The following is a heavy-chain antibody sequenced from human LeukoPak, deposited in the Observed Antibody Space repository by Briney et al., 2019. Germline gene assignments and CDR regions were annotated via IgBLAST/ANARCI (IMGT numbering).Heavy chain of an antibody. V-gene: IGHV4-34*01. Sequence: PSETLSLTCAVYGGSFSDYYWSWIRQPPGKGLEWIGEINHSGSTNYNPSLKSRVTISIDTSKNQFSLKLSSVTAADTAVYYCARAMATIADYWGQGTLVTVSS. J-gene: IGHJ4*02. CDR1: GGSFSDYY. CDR3: ARAMATIADY. CDR2: INHSGST. D-gene: IGHD5-24*01.